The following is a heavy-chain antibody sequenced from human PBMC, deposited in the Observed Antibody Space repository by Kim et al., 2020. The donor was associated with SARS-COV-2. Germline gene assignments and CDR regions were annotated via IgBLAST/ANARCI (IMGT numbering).Heavy chain of an antibody. Sequence: NKEYADSVKGRVTISRDNFKNTLYLQMNSLRDEDTGVYSCGKGLSYWYFDLWGRGTLVTVSS. V-gene: IGHV3-30-3*02. CDR3: GKGLSYWYFDL. D-gene: IGHD2-2*01. J-gene: IGHJ2*01. CDR2: NK.